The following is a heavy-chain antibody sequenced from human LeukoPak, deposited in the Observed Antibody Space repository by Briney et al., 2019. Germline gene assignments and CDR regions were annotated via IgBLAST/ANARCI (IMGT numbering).Heavy chain of an antibody. CDR3: AGYDYGDVFDY. CDR1: GYTLTELS. D-gene: IGHD4-17*01. V-gene: IGHV1-18*01. CDR2: IRAYNGNT. J-gene: IGHJ4*02. Sequence: ASVKVSCKVSGYTLTELSMHWVRQAPGQGLEWMGWIRAYNGNTNYAQKLQGRVTMTTDTSTSTAYMELRSLRSDDTAVYYCAGYDYGDVFDYWGQGTLVTVSS.